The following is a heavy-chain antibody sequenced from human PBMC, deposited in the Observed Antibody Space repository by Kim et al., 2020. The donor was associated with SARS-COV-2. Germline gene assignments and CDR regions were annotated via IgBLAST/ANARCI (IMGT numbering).Heavy chain of an antibody. CDR3: AKNNYYDSSGPFDY. V-gene: IGHV3-9*01. CDR1: GFTFGDYA. Sequence: GGSLRLSCAASGFTFGDYAMHWVRQAPGKGLEWVSGISWNSGSIGYADSVKGRFTISRDNAKNSLYLQMNSLRAEDTALYYCAKNNYYDSSGPFDYWGQGTLVTVSS. J-gene: IGHJ4*02. CDR2: ISWNSGSI. D-gene: IGHD3-22*01.